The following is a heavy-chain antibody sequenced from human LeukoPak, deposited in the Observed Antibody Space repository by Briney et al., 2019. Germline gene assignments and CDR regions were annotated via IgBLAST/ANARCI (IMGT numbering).Heavy chain of an antibody. CDR3: ARDTSGFGRFDT. Sequence: GGSLRLSCAASGFTFSSYSMNWVRQAPGKGLEWVSYITSISNNIYYADSVKGRFTISRDNANSSLYLQMNSLRVEDTAVYYCARDTSGFGRFDTWGQGTLVTVSS. CDR2: ITSISNNI. J-gene: IGHJ5*02. V-gene: IGHV3-48*01. CDR1: GFTFSSYS. D-gene: IGHD3-22*01.